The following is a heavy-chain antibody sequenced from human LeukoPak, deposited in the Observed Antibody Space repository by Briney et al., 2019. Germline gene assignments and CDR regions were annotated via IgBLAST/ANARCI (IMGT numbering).Heavy chain of an antibody. CDR1: GGSISSYY. CDR3: ARDLIAAAGPNWFDP. CDR2: IYYSGST. J-gene: IGHJ5*02. Sequence: PSETLSLTCTVSGGSISSYYWSWIRQPPGKGLEWIGYIYYSGSTNYNPSLKSRVTISVDTSKNQFSLKLSSVTAADTAVYYCARDLIAAAGPNWFDPWGQGTLVTVSS. D-gene: IGHD6-13*01. V-gene: IGHV4-59*01.